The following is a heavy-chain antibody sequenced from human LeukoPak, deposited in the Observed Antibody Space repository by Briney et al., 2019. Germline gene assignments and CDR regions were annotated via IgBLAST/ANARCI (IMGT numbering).Heavy chain of an antibody. D-gene: IGHD3-3*01. V-gene: IGHV4-39*07. CDR2: IYYSGST. Sequence: SETLSLTCTVSGGSISSSSYYWGWIRQPPGKGLEWIGGIYYSGSTYYNPSLKSRVTISVDTSKNQFSLKLSSVTAADTAVYYCARGSGRNYYDFWKYYMDVWGKGTTVTVSS. CDR1: GGSISSSSYY. J-gene: IGHJ6*03. CDR3: ARGSGRNYYDFWKYYMDV.